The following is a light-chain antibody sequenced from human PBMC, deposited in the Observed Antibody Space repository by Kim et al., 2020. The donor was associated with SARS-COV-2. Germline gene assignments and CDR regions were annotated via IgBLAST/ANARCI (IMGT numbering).Light chain of an antibody. Sequence: SSELTQPPSVSVSPGQTASITCSGDKLGDKYACWYQQKPGQSPVLVIYQDSKRPSGIPERFSGSNSGNTATLTISGTQAMDEADYYCQAWDRCTVV. CDR1: KLGDKY. CDR3: QAWDRCTVV. J-gene: IGLJ2*01. V-gene: IGLV3-1*01. CDR2: QDS.